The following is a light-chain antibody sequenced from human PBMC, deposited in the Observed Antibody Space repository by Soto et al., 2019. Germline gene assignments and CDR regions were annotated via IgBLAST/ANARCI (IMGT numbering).Light chain of an antibody. CDR2: NVS. CDR3: TSSTTDSLYV. Sequence: QSVLTQAASVSGSPGQSITISCTGTSSDVGGSNYVSWYQQFPGKVPKLLISNVSHRPSGVSSRFSGSKSGNTASLTISGLQAEDEADYFCTSSTTDSLYVFGTGTKLTVL. J-gene: IGLJ1*01. CDR1: SSDVGGSNY. V-gene: IGLV2-14*01.